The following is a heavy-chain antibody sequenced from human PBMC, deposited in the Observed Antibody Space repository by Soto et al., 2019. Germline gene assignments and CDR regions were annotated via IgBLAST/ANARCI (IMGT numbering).Heavy chain of an antibody. CDR3: TTEDPSSWLTFDY. D-gene: IGHD6-13*01. V-gene: IGHV3-15*07. Sequence: PGGSLRLSCASSGFTFINAWMNWVRQAPGKGLEWVGRIKSKTDGGTTDYAAPVKGRFTISRDDSKNTLYLQMNSLKTEDAAVYYCTTEDPSSWLTFDYWGQGTLVTVSS. J-gene: IGHJ4*02. CDR1: GFTFINAW. CDR2: IKSKTDGGTT.